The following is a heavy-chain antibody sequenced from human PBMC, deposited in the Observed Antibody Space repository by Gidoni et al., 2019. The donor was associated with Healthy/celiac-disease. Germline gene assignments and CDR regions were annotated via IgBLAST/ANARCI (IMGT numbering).Heavy chain of an antibody. V-gene: IGHV1-69*01. CDR2: IIPIFGTA. D-gene: IGHD1-1*01. CDR1: GGTFSSYA. Sequence: QVQLVQSGAEVKKPGSSVTVPCTASGGTFSSYAISGVRKAPGQGLEWMGGIIPIFGTANYAQKFQGRVTIPAAESTSTAYMELSSLRSEDTAVYYCASSTIGETGPGDYWGQGTLVTVSS. CDR3: ASSTIGETGPGDY. J-gene: IGHJ4*02.